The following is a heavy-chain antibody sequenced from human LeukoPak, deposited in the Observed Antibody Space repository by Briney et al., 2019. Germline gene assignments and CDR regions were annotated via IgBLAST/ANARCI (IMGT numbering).Heavy chain of an antibody. Sequence: GESLKISCKGSGYSFTSYWIGWVRQMPGKGLEWMGIIYPGDSDTRYSPSFQGQVTISADKSISTAYLQWSSLKASATAVYYCARHKASVYYYYGMDVWGQGTTVTVSS. V-gene: IGHV5-51*01. J-gene: IGHJ6*02. CDR3: ARHKASVYYYYGMDV. CDR2: IYPGDSDT. CDR1: GYSFTSYW.